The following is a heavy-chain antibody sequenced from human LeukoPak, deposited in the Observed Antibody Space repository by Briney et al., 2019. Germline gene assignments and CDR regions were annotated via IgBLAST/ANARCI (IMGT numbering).Heavy chain of an antibody. V-gene: IGHV3-48*01. Sequence: PGGSLRLSCAASGFTFISYGMNWVRQAPGKGLEWVSYISSSSSSIYYADSVKGRFTISRDSAKNSLYLQMNSLRAEDTAVYYCARGSMGARDYWGQGTLVTVSS. J-gene: IGHJ4*02. CDR3: ARGSMGARDY. D-gene: IGHD1-26*01. CDR2: ISSSSSSI. CDR1: GFTFISYG.